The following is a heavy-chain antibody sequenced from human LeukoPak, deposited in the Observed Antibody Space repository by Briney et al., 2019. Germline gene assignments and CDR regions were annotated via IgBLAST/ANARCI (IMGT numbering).Heavy chain of an antibody. V-gene: IGHV1-3*01. Sequence: GASVKVSCKASGYTFTSYAMHWVRQAPGQRLEWMGWINAGNGNTKYSQKFQGRVTITRDTSASTAYMELSSLRSEDTAVYYCARGYCSSTSCYFGDWDYWGQGTLVTVSS. CDR1: GYTFTSYA. J-gene: IGHJ4*02. D-gene: IGHD2-2*01. CDR3: ARGYCSSTSCYFGDWDY. CDR2: INAGNGNT.